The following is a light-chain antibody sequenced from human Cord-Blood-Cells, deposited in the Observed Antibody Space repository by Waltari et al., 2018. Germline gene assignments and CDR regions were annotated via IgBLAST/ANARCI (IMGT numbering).Light chain of an antibody. CDR1: SSDAGGYNY. CDR2: DVS. V-gene: IGLV2-14*03. J-gene: IGLJ3*02. Sequence: QSALPQPASVSGSPGPSLPISCTGTSSDAGGYNYVAWYQQHPGKAPKLMIYDVSNRPSGVSNRFSGSKSGNTASLTISGLQAEDEADYYCSSYTSSSTLVFGGGTKLTVL. CDR3: SSYTSSSTLV.